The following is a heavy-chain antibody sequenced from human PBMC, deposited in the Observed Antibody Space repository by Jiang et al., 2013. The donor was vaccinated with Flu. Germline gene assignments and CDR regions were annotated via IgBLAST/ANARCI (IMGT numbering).Heavy chain of an antibody. Sequence: GSGLVKPSETLSLTCTVSGGSVTSDTYYWVWIRQPPGKGLEWIGSIYYSGSTYYKPSLKSRVTMSVDTSKNQFSLKLTSVTAADTAVYFCARAQKYSGFELPYFDYWGQGTLVTASS. D-gene: IGHD5-12*01. CDR2: IYYSGST. J-gene: IGHJ4*02. CDR3: ARAQKYSGFELPYFDY. V-gene: IGHV4-39*07. CDR1: GGSVTSDTYY.